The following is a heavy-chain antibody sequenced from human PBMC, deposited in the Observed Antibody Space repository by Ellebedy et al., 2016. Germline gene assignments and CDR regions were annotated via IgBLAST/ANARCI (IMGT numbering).Heavy chain of an antibody. J-gene: IGHJ3*02. D-gene: IGHD6-6*01. Sequence: SVKVSCXASGGTFSSYAISWVRQAPGQGLEWMGRIIPILGIANYAQKFQGRVTMTRNTSISTAYMELSSLRSEDTAVYYCARGGGYSSSSSGNAFDIWGQGTMVTVSS. V-gene: IGHV1-69*04. CDR1: GGTFSSYA. CDR3: ARGGGYSSSSSGNAFDI. CDR2: IIPILGIA.